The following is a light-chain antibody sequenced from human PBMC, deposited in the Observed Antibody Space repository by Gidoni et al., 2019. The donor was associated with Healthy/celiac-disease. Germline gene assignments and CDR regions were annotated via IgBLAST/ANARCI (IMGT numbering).Light chain of an antibody. CDR2: GAS. Sequence: EIVLTQSPGTLSLSPGERATRSCRASQSVSSSYLAWYQQKPGQAPRLLIYGASSRATGIPDRFSGSGSGTDFTLTISRLEPEDFAVYYCQQYGSSPFTFGPGTKVEIK. V-gene: IGKV3-20*01. CDR1: QSVSSSY. J-gene: IGKJ3*01. CDR3: QQYGSSPFT.